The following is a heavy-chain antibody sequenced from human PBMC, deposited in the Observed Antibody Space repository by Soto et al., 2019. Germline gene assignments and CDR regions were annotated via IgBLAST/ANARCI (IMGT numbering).Heavy chain of an antibody. CDR1: GYTFTSYG. Sequence: DSVTVSCKASGYTFTSYGNSWVRQAPGQGLEWMGWISAYNGNTNYAQKLQGRVTMTTDTSTSTAYMELRSLRSDDTAVYYCARDRAAAGSIGYWGQGTLVTVSS. J-gene: IGHJ4*02. CDR3: ARDRAAAGSIGY. D-gene: IGHD6-13*01. CDR2: ISAYNGNT. V-gene: IGHV1-18*01.